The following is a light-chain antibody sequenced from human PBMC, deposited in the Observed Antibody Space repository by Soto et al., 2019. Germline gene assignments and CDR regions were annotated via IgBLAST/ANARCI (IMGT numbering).Light chain of an antibody. CDR2: EVT. Sequence: QSALTQPASVSGSPGQSITISCAGTTGDVGGYNYVSWYQQHPGKAPKLIIFEVTLRPSGLPDRFSGSRSGNTAFLTISGLQAEDEAEYYCSSYSSSSTPWVFGTGTKVTVL. V-gene: IGLV2-14*01. CDR3: SSYSSSSTPWV. J-gene: IGLJ1*01. CDR1: TGDVGGYNY.